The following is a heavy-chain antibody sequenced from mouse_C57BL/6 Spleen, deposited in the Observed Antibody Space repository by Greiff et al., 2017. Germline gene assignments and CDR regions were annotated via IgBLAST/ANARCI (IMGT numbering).Heavy chain of an antibody. V-gene: IGHV1-81*01. J-gene: IGHJ3*01. CDR2: IYPRSGNT. D-gene: IGHD2-4*01. Sequence: VKLMESGAELARPGASVKLSCKASGYTFTSYGISWVKQRTGQGLEWIGEIYPRSGNTYYNEKFKGKATLTADKSSSTAYMELRSLTSEDSAVYFCASLGLRSLFAYWGQGTLVTVSA. CDR1: GYTFTSYG. CDR3: ASLGLRSLFAY.